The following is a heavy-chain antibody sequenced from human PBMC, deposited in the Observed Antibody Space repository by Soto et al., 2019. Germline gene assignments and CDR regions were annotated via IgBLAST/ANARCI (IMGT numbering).Heavy chain of an antibody. J-gene: IGHJ4*02. D-gene: IGHD5-12*01. CDR3: SRAPYRAYEDH. V-gene: IGHV1-46*03. Sequence: QVQLVQSGAEMKMPGASVKVSCKASGYTFTNYYIHWVRQAPGQGLEWMGIINPRDATTSYAQRFQGVVTMTRDTCTSTVYMEVNSLKAEDTAVYYCSRAPYRAYEDHWGQGTLVTVSS. CDR1: GYTFTNYY. CDR2: INPRDATT.